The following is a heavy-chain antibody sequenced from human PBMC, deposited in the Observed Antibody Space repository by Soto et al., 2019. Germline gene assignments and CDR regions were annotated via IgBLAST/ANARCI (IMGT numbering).Heavy chain of an antibody. CDR2: INHSGST. D-gene: IGHD2-8*02. CDR1: GGSFSGYY. Sequence: QVQLQQWGAGLLKPSETLSLTCAVYGGSFSGYYWTWIRQPPGTVLEWIGEINHSGSTNYNPSLKSRVTISVDTSTNQFSLKLTSVTAADTAVYYCARDKITGLFDYWGQGTLVTVSS. V-gene: IGHV4-34*01. J-gene: IGHJ4*02. CDR3: ARDKITGLFDY.